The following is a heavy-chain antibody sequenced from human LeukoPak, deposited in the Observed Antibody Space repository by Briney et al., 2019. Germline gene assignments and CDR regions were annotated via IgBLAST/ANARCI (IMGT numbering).Heavy chain of an antibody. J-gene: IGHJ4*02. V-gene: IGHV1-8*03. CDR3: ARVAAAGTLYRKDFDY. Sequence: GASVKVSCKASGYTFTSYDINWVRQATGQGLEWMGWMNPNSGNTGYAQKFQGRVTITRNTSISTAYMELSSLRSEDTAAYYCARVAAAGTLYRKDFDYWGQGTLVTVSS. D-gene: IGHD6-13*01. CDR1: GYTFTSYD. CDR2: MNPNSGNT.